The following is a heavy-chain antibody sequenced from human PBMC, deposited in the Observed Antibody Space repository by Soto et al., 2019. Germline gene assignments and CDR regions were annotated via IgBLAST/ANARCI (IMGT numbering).Heavy chain of an antibody. D-gene: IGHD1-26*01. CDR1: GGSISSYY. V-gene: IGHV4-59*01. CDR2: IYYSGST. CDR3: ARAPGLYSGSNRGAFDI. J-gene: IGHJ3*02. Sequence: SETLSLTCTVSGGSISSYYWSWIRQPPGKGLEWIGYIYYSGSTNCNPSLKSRVTISVDTSKNQFSLKLSSVTAADTAVYYCARAPGLYSGSNRGAFDIWGQGTMVT.